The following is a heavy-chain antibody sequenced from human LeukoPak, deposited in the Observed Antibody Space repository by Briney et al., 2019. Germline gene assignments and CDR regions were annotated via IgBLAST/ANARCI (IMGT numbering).Heavy chain of an antibody. CDR3: ARAPITVFWARAEYFQH. D-gene: IGHD1-14*01. CDR1: GYTLTSYG. V-gene: IGHV1-18*01. CDR2: ISAYNGNT. Sequence: ASVKVSCKASGYTLTSYGISWVRQAPGQGLEWMGWISAYNGNTNYAQKLQGRVTMTTDTSTSTAYMELRSLRSDDTAVYYCARAPITVFWARAEYFQHWGQGTLVTVSS. J-gene: IGHJ1*01.